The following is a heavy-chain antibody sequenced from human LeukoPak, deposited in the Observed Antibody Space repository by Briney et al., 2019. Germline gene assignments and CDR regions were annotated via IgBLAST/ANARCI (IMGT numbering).Heavy chain of an antibody. Sequence: GGSLRLSCAASGFTFSSYSMNWVRQAPGRGLEWISYISSSGTIYYVDSVKGRFTISRDNAKNSLYLQMNSLRAEDTAVYYCAREWPRADYIFDYWGQGTLVTVSS. J-gene: IGHJ4*02. CDR2: ISSSGTI. D-gene: IGHD4-11*01. CDR3: AREWPRADYIFDY. V-gene: IGHV3-48*01. CDR1: GFTFSSYS.